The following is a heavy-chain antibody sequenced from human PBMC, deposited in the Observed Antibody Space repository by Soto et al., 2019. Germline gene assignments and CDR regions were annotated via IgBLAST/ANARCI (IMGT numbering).Heavy chain of an antibody. CDR3: ERHRGFGSRSYIDH. CDR2: IDPSDSYL. J-gene: IGHJ5*02. CDR1: GYTFTNYW. V-gene: IGHV5-10-1*03. Sequence: EVQLVQSGTEVIEPGESLKISCKVSGYTFTNYWISWVRQMPGKGLGWMGRIDPSDSYLNYSPSFQGHVTISAGKSTNTAYLHFSSLKASDTAVYYCERHRGFGSRSYIDHWGQGTLVTVSS. D-gene: IGHD3-10*01.